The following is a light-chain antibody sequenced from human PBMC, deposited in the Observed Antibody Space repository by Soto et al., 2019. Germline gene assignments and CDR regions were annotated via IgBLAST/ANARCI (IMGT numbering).Light chain of an antibody. CDR3: AAWDDSLNGYD. CDR1: SSNIGTNT. V-gene: IGLV1-44*01. Sequence: QAVVTQPPSASGTPGQRVTISCSGSSSNIGTNTVNWFQQLPGTAPKLLIYSNNQRPSGVPDRFSGSKSGTSASLAISGLQSEDEADYYCAAWDDSLNGYDFGTGTKLTVL. CDR2: SNN. J-gene: IGLJ1*01.